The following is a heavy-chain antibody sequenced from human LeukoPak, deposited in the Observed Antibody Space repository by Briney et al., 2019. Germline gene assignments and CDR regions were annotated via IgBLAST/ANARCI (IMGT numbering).Heavy chain of an antibody. J-gene: IGHJ4*02. CDR3: ARRNGYYYDSAHFDY. CDR1: GGSISSYY. CDR2: IYYSGST. Sequence: SETLSLTCTVSGGSISSYYWSWIRQPPGKGLEWIGYIYYSGSTNYNPSLKSRVTISVDTSKNQFSLKLSSVTAADTAVYYCARRNGYYYDSAHFDYWGQGTLVTVSS. D-gene: IGHD3-22*01. V-gene: IGHV4-59*01.